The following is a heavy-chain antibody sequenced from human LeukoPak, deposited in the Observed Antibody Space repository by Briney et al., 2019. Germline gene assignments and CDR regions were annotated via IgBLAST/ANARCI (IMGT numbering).Heavy chain of an antibody. V-gene: IGHV4-39*01. Sequence: SETLSLTCTVSGGSISSSRYPWGWIRQPPGKGLEWIGSIYYSGSTYYNPSLKSRVTISVDTSKNQFSLKLSSVTAADTAVYYCATPGSGTFDSWGQGTLVTVSS. CDR2: IYYSGST. CDR1: GGSISSSRYP. J-gene: IGHJ4*02. CDR3: ATPGSGTFDS. D-gene: IGHD3-10*01.